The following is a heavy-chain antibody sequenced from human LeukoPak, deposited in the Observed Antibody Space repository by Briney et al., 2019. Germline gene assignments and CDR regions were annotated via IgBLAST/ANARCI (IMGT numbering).Heavy chain of an antibody. CDR1: GYTXTGYY. V-gene: IGHV1-2*02. J-gene: IGHJ4*02. CDR3: ARGFTITMIPASNFDY. D-gene: IGHD3-22*01. Sequence: ASVKVSCKASGYTXTGYYMHWVRQAPGQGLEWMGWSNPNSGGTNYAQKFQGRVTMTRDTSISTAYMELSRLRSDDTAVYYCARGFTITMIPASNFDYWGQGTLVTVSS. CDR2: SNPNSGGT.